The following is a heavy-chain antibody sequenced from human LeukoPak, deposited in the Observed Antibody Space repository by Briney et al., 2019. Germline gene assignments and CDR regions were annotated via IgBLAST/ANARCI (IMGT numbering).Heavy chain of an antibody. V-gene: IGHV4-4*07. CDR1: GGSISSYY. D-gene: IGHD2-8*01. Sequence: SETLSLTCTVSGGSISSYYWSWIRQPAGKGLEWIGRIYTSGSTNYNPSLKSRVTMSVDTSKNQFSLKLSSVTAADTAVYYCARAQDIVLIVYAPNWFDPWGQGTLVTVSS. CDR3: ARAQDIVLIVYAPNWFDP. J-gene: IGHJ5*02. CDR2: IYTSGST.